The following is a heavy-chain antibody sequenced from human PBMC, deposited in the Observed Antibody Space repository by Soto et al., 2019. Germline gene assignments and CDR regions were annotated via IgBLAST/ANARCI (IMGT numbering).Heavy chain of an antibody. Sequence: QLQLQESGSGLVKPSQTLSLTCAVSGGSIISGDHSWTWFRQTPGKGLEWIGHIYHTGSASYNPSLGNRVTISVDKSNNLFSLNLGAVTAADTALYYCARGVVSGSYISTWFDPWGQGILVTVSS. D-gene: IGHD3-16*01. V-gene: IGHV4-30-2*01. CDR1: GGSIISGDHS. CDR3: ARGVVSGSYISTWFDP. CDR2: IYHTGSA. J-gene: IGHJ5*02.